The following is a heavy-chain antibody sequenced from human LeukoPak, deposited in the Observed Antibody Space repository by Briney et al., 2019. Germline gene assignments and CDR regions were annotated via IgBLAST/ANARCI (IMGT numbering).Heavy chain of an antibody. V-gene: IGHV4-59*12. D-gene: IGHD2-2*01. CDR1: GGSISSYY. CDR2: IYYSGST. Sequence: KSSEALSLTCTVSGGSISSYYWSWIRQPPVKGLEWIGYIYYSGSTNYNPSLKSRVTISVDTSKNQFSLKLSSVTAADTAVYYCARDYCSSTSCQQPDWYFDLWGRGTLVTVSS. CDR3: ARDYCSSTSCQQPDWYFDL. J-gene: IGHJ2*01.